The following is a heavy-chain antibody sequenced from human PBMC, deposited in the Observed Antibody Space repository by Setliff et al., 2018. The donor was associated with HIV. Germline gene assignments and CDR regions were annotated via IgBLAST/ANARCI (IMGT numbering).Heavy chain of an antibody. J-gene: IGHJ4*02. V-gene: IGHV1-8*02. Sequence: GASVKVSCKASGYTFTSYDINWVRQATGQGLEWMGWMNPNSGNTGYAQKFQGRVTMTADTSTNTAYMELNSLRSEDTAVYYCGTVRIAVPDDFDFWGQGTLVTVSS. CDR2: MNPNSGNT. CDR3: GTVRIAVPDDFDF. CDR1: GYTFTSYD. D-gene: IGHD6-19*01.